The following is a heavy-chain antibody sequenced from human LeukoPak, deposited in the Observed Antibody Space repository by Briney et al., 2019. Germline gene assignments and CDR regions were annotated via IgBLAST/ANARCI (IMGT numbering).Heavy chain of an antibody. J-gene: IGHJ4*02. D-gene: IGHD3-22*01. Sequence: PSETLSLTCTVSGGSISSSSYYRGWIRQPPGKGLEWIGSIYYSGSTYYNPSLKSRVTISVDTSKNQFSLKLSSVTAADTAVYYCARHYYDSSGYYPSDYWDQGTLVTVSS. CDR1: GGSISSSSYY. CDR3: ARHYYDSSGYYPSDY. CDR2: IYYSGST. V-gene: IGHV4-39*01.